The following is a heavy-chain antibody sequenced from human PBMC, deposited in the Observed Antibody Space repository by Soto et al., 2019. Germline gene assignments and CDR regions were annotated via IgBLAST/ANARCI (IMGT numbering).Heavy chain of an antibody. CDR2: MYHSGST. CDR3: DRVPDY. J-gene: IGHJ4*02. Sequence: QLQLQESGSGLVKPSQTLSLTCAVSCGSISSGGYSGSWIRKPPGQGLEWIGYMYHSGSTYYNPSLKSRVTISIDRSKNQFSLKLSSVNAADTAVYYCDRVPDYWGQGILVTVSS. CDR1: CGSISSGGYS. D-gene: IGHD2-2*01. V-gene: IGHV4-30-2*01.